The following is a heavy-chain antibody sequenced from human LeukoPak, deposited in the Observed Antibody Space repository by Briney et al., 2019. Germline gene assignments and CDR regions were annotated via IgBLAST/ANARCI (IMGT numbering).Heavy chain of an antibody. D-gene: IGHD3-22*01. Sequence: SETLPLTGTVSGGSISSYYWSWIRQPPGKGLEWIGYIYYSGSTNYNPSLKSRVTISVDTSKNQFSLKLSSVTAADTAVYYCARRRGYYDSSGNNWFDPWGQGTLVTVSS. V-gene: IGHV4-59*01. CDR3: ARRRGYYDSSGNNWFDP. J-gene: IGHJ5*02. CDR1: GGSISSYY. CDR2: IYYSGST.